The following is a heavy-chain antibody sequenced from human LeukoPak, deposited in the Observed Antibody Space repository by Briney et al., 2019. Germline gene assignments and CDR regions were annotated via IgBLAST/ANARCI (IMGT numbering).Heavy chain of an antibody. Sequence: GGSLRLSCTASGFTFGDYAMSWFRQAPGKGLEWVGFIRGKAYGGTTEFAASVKGRFTISRDDSKSIAYLQMNSLTTEDTAVYYCTRDWGQLELFRANYGVDVWGQGTTVTVSS. CDR1: GFTFGDYA. J-gene: IGHJ6*02. CDR2: IRGKAYGGTT. CDR3: TRDWGQLELFRANYGVDV. D-gene: IGHD1-7*01. V-gene: IGHV3-49*03.